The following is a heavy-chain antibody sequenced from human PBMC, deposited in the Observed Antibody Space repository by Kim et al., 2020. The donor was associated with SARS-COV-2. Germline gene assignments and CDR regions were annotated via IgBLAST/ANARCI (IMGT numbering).Heavy chain of an antibody. CDR2: IYYSGST. J-gene: IGHJ6*02. D-gene: IGHD3-3*01. CDR3: ARHNPSIGAIFGVGPKKHLDV. Sequence: SETLSLTCTVSGGSISSSSYYWGWIRQPPGKGLEWIGSIYYSGSTYYNPSLKSRVTISVDTSKNQFSLKLSSVTAADTAVYYCARHNPSIGAIFGVGPKKHLDVWGQGTTVTVSS. V-gene: IGHV4-39*01. CDR1: GGSISSSSYY.